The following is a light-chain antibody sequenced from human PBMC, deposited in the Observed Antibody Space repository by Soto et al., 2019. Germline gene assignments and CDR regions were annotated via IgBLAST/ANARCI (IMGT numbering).Light chain of an antibody. V-gene: IGKV1-5*01. CDR2: DAS. J-gene: IGKJ4*02. CDR3: QRYNGYPLT. CDR1: QRISNW. Sequence: DIQMTQSPSTLSASVGDRVTITCRASQRISNWLAWYQQKPGKAPKLLIYDASSLASGVPSRFSGSGSGTEFTRTIGSLQPDDFATYYCQRYNGYPLTFGGGTKVQIK.